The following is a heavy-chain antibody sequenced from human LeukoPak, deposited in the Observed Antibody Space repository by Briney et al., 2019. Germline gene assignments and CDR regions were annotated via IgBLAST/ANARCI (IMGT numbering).Heavy chain of an antibody. CDR1: GFSFSTYG. Sequence: GGSLRLSCAASGFSFSTYGMHWVRQAPGKGLEWVAVLSYDGSNEYYTDSVKGRFTISRDNSKNTLYLQMNSLRAEDTAVYYCAKAESLYYYYGMDVWGQGSTVTVSS. V-gene: IGHV3-30*18. CDR2: LSYDGSNE. CDR3: AKAESLYYYYGMDV. J-gene: IGHJ6*02.